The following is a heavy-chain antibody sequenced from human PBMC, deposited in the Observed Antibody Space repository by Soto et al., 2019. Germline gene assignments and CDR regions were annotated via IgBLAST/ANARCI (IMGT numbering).Heavy chain of an antibody. V-gene: IGHV3-30-3*01. Sequence: QGQLVESGGGVVQPRRSLRLSCAASGFTFSSYAMHLVRQAPGKGLEWVAVISYDGSNKYYADSVKGRFTISRDNSKNPLYLQMNSLRAEDTAVYYCARDAGSSTTPFYPWGQGKLVTVAS. D-gene: IGHD2-2*01. J-gene: IGHJ5*02. CDR3: ARDAGSSTTPFYP. CDR1: GFTFSSYA. CDR2: ISYDGSNK.